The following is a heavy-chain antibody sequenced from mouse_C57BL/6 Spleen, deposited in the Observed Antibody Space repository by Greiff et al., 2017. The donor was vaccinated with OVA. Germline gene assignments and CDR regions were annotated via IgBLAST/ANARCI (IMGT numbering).Heavy chain of an antibody. CDR1: GYTFTDYE. V-gene: IGHV1-15*01. Sequence: VKLQESGAELVRPGASVTLSCKASGYTFTDYEMHWVKQTPVHGLEWIGAIDPETGGTAYNQKFKGKAILTADKSSSTAYMELRSLTSEDSAVYYCTRSWSGYFDVWGTGTTVTVSS. CDR3: TRSWSGYFDV. CDR2: IDPETGGT. J-gene: IGHJ1*03.